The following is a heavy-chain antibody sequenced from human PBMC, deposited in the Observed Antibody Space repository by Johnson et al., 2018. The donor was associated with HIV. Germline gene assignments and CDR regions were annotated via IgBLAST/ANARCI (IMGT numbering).Heavy chain of an antibody. D-gene: IGHD2-15*01. CDR2: ISYDGSNE. J-gene: IGHJ3*01. Sequence: QMQLVESGGGVVQPGGSLRLSCAASGFTFSSYAMHWVRQAPGKGLEWVAVISYDGSNEYYADSVRGRFTISGDNSKNTLYLQMNSLRPEDTAVYYCARSGRPLVVVTAYDAFDVWGQGTMVTVSS. V-gene: IGHV3-30*04. CDR3: ARSGRPLVVVTAYDAFDV. CDR1: GFTFSSYA.